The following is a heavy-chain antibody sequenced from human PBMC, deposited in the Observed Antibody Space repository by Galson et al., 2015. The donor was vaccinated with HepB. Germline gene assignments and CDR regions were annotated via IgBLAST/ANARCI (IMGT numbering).Heavy chain of an antibody. CDR1: GFTFSDYY. V-gene: IGHV3-11*06. J-gene: IGHJ1*01. D-gene: IGHD2-21*02. CDR3: ARPKYAYCGGDCYSELYFQH. CDR2: ISSSSSYT. Sequence: SLRLSCAASGFTFSDYYMSWIRQAPGKGLEWVSYISSSSSYTNYADSVKGRFTISRDNAKNSLYLQMNSLRAEDTAVYYCARPKYAYCGGDCYSELYFQHWGQGTLVTVSS.